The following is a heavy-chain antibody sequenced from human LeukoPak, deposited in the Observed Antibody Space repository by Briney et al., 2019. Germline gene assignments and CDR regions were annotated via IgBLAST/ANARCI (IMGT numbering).Heavy chain of an antibody. J-gene: IGHJ5*01. CDR1: GYSFTNYW. D-gene: IGHD4-17*01. CDR3: ARQRDYGDYDS. CDR2: IYPGDFDI. Sequence: GESLKISCKGSGYSFTNYWIGWVRQIPGKGLEWMGIIYPGDFDIRYSPSFQGQVTISADKSISTAYLQWSSLKASDTAMYYCARQRDYGDYDSWGQGTLVTVSS. V-gene: IGHV5-51*01.